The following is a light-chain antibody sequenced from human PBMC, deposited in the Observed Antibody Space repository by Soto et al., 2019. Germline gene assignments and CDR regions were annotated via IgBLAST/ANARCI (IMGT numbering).Light chain of an antibody. CDR1: QSLLQSNGYDS. V-gene: IGKV2-28*01. J-gene: IGKJ5*01. CDR2: DAS. Sequence: IVMTQSPLSLPVTPGEPASISCRSSQSLLQSNGYDSLDWYLQRPGQSSQLLIYDASKRATGIPARFSGSGSGTDFTLTISSLEPEDFAVYFCQQRSDWPPTFGQGTRLEIK. CDR3: QQRSDWPPT.